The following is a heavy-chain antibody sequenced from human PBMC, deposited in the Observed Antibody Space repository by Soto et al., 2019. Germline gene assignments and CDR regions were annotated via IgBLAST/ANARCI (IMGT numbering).Heavy chain of an antibody. J-gene: IGHJ6*02. CDR2: IYPGDSDT. CDR1: GYSFTSYW. CDR3: ARGKAYCGGDCYDYYYYGMDV. V-gene: IGHV5-51*01. D-gene: IGHD2-21*02. Sequence: GESLKICCKGSGYSFTSYWIGWVRQMPGKGLEWMGIIYPGDSDTRYSPSFQGQVTISADKSISTAYLQWSSLKASDTAMYYCARGKAYCGGDCYDYYYYGMDVWGQGTTVTVSS.